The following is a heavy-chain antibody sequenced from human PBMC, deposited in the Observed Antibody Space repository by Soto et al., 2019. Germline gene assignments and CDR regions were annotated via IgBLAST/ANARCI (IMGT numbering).Heavy chain of an antibody. CDR2: ISAYNGNT. D-gene: IGHD1-1*01. J-gene: IGHJ4*02. V-gene: IGHV1-18*01. Sequence: ASVKVSCKASGYTFISYGISWVRQAPGQGLEWMGWISAYNGNTNYAQKLQGRVTMTTDTSTSTAYMELRSPRSDDTAVYYRARNDGWSGNGLGDYWGQGTLVTVSS. CDR1: GYTFISYG. CDR3: ARNDGWSGNGLGDY.